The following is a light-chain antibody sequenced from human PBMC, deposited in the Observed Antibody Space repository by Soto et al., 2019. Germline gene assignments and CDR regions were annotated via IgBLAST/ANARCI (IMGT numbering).Light chain of an antibody. CDR1: ENVRTF. J-gene: IGKJ1*01. Sequence: EVVLTQSPATLSLSPGERATLSCRASENVRTFVDWYQQKPGQAPRLLIYGASNRATGIPARFSVSGSGTDFTLTISNLEPEDFAVYYCQQHSHWPPWTFGQGTRVE. CDR2: GAS. CDR3: QQHSHWPPWT. V-gene: IGKV3-11*01.